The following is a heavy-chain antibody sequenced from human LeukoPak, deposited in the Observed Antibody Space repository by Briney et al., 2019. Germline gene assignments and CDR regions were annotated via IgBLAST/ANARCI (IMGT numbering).Heavy chain of an antibody. V-gene: IGHV4-30-2*01. J-gene: IGHJ4*02. CDR2: IYHSGST. CDR1: GGSISSGGYS. CDR3: ARSSVNYDFWSGYYTEYYFDY. D-gene: IGHD3-3*01. Sequence: PSETLSLTCAVSGGSISSGGYSWSWIRQPPGKGLEWIGYIYHSGSTYYNPSLKSRVTISVDRSKNQFSLKLSSVTAADTAVYYCARSSVNYDFWSGYYTEYYFDYWGQGTLVTVSS.